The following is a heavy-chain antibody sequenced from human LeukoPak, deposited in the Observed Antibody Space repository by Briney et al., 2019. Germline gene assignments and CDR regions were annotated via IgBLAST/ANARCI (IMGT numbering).Heavy chain of an antibody. CDR1: GFTFSSYA. CDR3: ARGDVVPAAIGGFDY. CDR2: ISYDRSNK. J-gene: IGHJ4*02. D-gene: IGHD2-2*02. V-gene: IGHV3-30-3*01. Sequence: GGSLRLSCAASGFTFSSYAMHWVRQAPGKGLEWVAVISYDRSNKYYADSVKGRFTISRDNSKNTLYLQMNSLRAEDTAVYYCARGDVVPAAIGGFDYWGQGTLVTVSS.